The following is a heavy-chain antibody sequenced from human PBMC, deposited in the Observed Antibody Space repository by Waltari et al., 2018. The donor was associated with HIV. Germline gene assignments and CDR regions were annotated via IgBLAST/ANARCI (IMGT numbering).Heavy chain of an antibody. CDR2: MNPNSGNT. D-gene: IGHD3-22*01. Sequence: QVQLVQSGAEVRKPGASVKVSCKASGYTFTSYDIKWVRQATGQGLEWMGWMNPNSGNTGYAQKFQGRVTMTRNTSISTAYMELSSLRSEDTAVYYCARAKNYYDSSGYQNRGDENDYWGQGTLVTVSS. CDR3: ARAKNYYDSSGYQNRGDENDY. CDR1: GYTFTSYD. J-gene: IGHJ4*02. V-gene: IGHV1-8*01.